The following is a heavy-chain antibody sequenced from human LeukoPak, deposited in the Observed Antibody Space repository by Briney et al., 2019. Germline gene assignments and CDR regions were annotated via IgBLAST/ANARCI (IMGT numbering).Heavy chain of an antibody. D-gene: IGHD2-2*01. Sequence: GGSLRLSCSASGFSFSSYTMNWVRQAPGKGLEWVSSVSSTTSDIYYADSVKGRFTISRDNSKNTLYLQMNSLRAEDTAVYYCAKDQYQLPRGWFDPWGQGTLVTVSS. V-gene: IGHV3-21*04. CDR1: GFSFSSYT. J-gene: IGHJ5*02. CDR2: VSSTTSDI. CDR3: AKDQYQLPRGWFDP.